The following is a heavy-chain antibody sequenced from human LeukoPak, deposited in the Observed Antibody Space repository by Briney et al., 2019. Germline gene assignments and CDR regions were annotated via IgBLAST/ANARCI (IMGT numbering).Heavy chain of an antibody. V-gene: IGHV3-30*04. CDR3: ARELSGFGELLSYNFDY. D-gene: IGHD3-10*01. CDR1: GFTFSSYA. Sequence: SGGSLRLSCAASGFTFSSYAMHWVRQAPGKGLEWVAVISYDGSNKYYADSVKGRFTISRDNSKNTLYLQMNSLRAEDTAVYYCARELSGFGELLSYNFDYWGQGTLVTVSS. J-gene: IGHJ4*02. CDR2: ISYDGSNK.